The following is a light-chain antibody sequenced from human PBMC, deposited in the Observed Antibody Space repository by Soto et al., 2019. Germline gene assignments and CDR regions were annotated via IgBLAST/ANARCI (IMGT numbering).Light chain of an antibody. CDR2: GAS. Sequence: EIALTPSPGTLSLSPGERATLSCRASQSVSSSYLAWYQQKPGQAPRLLIYGASSRTTRIPDRFTDRGSGTDLTLTISKLESEDLAVYYCQQYGSSALTFGGGAKVEIK. V-gene: IGKV3-20*01. CDR3: QQYGSSALT. J-gene: IGKJ4*01. CDR1: QSVSSSY.